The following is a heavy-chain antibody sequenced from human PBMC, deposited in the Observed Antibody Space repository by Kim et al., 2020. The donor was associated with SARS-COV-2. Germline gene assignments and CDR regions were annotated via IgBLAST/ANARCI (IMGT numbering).Heavy chain of an antibody. CDR3: ARDSYYYDSSGLLGYGMDV. J-gene: IGHJ6*02. CDR1: GFTFSSYG. V-gene: IGHV3-33*01. Sequence: GGSLRLSCAASGFTFSSYGMHWVRQAPGKGLEWVAVIWYDGSNKYYADSVKGRFTISRDNSKNTLYLQMNSLRAEDTAVYYCARDSYYYDSSGLLGYGMDVWGQGTTVTVSS. D-gene: IGHD3-22*01. CDR2: IWYDGSNK.